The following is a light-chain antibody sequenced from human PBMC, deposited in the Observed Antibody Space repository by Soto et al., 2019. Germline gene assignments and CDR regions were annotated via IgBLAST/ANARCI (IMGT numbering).Light chain of an antibody. CDR3: AAWDDSLNVRL. CDR1: SSNIGSNT. J-gene: IGLJ2*01. CDR2: SNN. V-gene: IGLV1-44*01. Sequence: QSVLTQPPSASGTPGQRVTISCSGSSSNIGSNTVNWYQQLPGTAPKVLIWSNNQRQSGVPDRISGSKSGTSASLAISGLQPEDEADYYCAAWDDSLNVRLFGGGTKVTVL.